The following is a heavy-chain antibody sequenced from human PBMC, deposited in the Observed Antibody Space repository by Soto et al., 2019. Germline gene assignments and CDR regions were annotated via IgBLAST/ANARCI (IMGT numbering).Heavy chain of an antibody. Sequence: QVQLVQSGAEVKKPGSSVKVSCKASGGTFSSYAISWVRQAPGQGLEWMGGIIPIFGTANYAQKFQGRVTITADESTSTAYMELSSLRSEDTAVYYCARTPPYYDILTGSSSYYCGMDVCGQGTTVTVSS. CDR1: GGTFSSYA. D-gene: IGHD3-9*01. CDR2: IIPIFGTA. J-gene: IGHJ6*02. CDR3: ARTPPYYDILTGSSSYYCGMDV. V-gene: IGHV1-69*01.